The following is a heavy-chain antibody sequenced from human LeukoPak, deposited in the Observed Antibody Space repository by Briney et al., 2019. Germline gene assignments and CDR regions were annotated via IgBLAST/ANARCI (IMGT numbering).Heavy chain of an antibody. Sequence: SETLSLTCTVPGYSISSGYYWGWIRQPPGKGLEWIGSIYHSGSTYYNPSLKSRVTISVDTSKNQFSLKLSSVTAADTAVYYCASRGIAVAGTGFDYWGQGTLVTVSS. J-gene: IGHJ4*02. CDR2: IYHSGST. V-gene: IGHV4-38-2*02. CDR1: GYSISSGYY. CDR3: ASRGIAVAGTGFDY. D-gene: IGHD6-19*01.